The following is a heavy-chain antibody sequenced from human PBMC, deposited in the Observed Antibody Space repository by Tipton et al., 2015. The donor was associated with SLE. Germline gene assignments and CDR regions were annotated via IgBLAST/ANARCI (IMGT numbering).Heavy chain of an antibody. D-gene: IGHD6-13*01. CDR3: ARDLNRSSNWYKADYYYGMDV. CDR1: GGSLSGHY. Sequence: TLSLTCAVYGGSLSGHYWSWIRQSPGKGLECIGESNDSGRANYNPALESRATISLDTSRNQFSLRLTSVTAADTAVYYCARDLNRSSNWYKADYYYGMDVWGQGTTVTVSS. J-gene: IGHJ6*02. V-gene: IGHV4-34*01. CDR2: SNDSGRA.